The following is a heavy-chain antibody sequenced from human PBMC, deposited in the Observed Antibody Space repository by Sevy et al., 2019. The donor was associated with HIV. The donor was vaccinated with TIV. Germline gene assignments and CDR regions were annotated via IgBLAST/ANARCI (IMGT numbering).Heavy chain of an antibody. CDR2: IYYSGST. J-gene: IGHJ4*02. CDR1: GGSISSGAYY. V-gene: IGHV4-31*03. D-gene: IGHD4-17*01. Sequence: SETLSLTCTVSGGSISSGAYYWNWIRQSAGKGLEWIGYIYYSGSTYYNPSLKSRVTISLDTSKDQFSLKLTSVTAADTAVYFCARELGYGDYFNYWGQGTLVTVSS. CDR3: ARELGYGDYFNY.